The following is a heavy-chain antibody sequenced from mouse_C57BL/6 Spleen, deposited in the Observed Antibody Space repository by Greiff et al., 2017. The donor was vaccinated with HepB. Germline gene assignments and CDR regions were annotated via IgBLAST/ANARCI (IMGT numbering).Heavy chain of an antibody. D-gene: IGHD2-5*01. V-gene: IGHV5-4*01. CDR3: ARSYYSNYGFAY. J-gene: IGHJ3*01. Sequence: VQGVESGGGLVKPGGSLKLSCAASGFTFSSYAMSWVRQTPEKRLEWVATISDGGSYTYYPDNVKGRFTISRDNAKNNLYLQMSHLKSEDTAMYYCARSYYSNYGFAYWGQGTLVTVSA. CDR2: ISDGGSYT. CDR1: GFTFSSYA.